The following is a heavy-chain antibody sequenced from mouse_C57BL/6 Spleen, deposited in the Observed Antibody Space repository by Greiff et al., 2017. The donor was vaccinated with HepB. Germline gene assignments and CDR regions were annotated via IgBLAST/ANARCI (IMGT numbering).Heavy chain of an antibody. V-gene: IGHV6-3*01. D-gene: IGHD2-4*01. Sequence: EVQRVESGGGLVQPGGSMKLSCVASGFTFSNYWMNWVRQSPEKGLEWVAQIRLKSDNYATHYAESVKGRFTISRDDSKSSVYLQMNNLRAEDTGIYYCTIYDYDAYYYAMDYWGQGTSVTVSS. CDR3: TIYDYDAYYYAMDY. CDR1: GFTFSNYW. CDR2: IRLKSDNYAT. J-gene: IGHJ4*01.